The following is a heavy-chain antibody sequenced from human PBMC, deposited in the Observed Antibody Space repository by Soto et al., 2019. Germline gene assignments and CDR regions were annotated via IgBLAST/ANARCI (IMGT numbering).Heavy chain of an antibody. CDR3: ARDWGVYSSSSGRLFMDV. D-gene: IGHD6-6*01. Sequence: GGSLRLSCAASGFTFSSYWMSWVRQAPGKGLEWVANIKQDGSEKYYVDSVKGRFTISRDNAKNSLYLQMNSLRAEDTAVYYCARDWGVYSSSSGRLFMDVWGKGTTVTVS. V-gene: IGHV3-7*01. CDR1: GFTFSSYW. CDR2: IKQDGSEK. J-gene: IGHJ6*03.